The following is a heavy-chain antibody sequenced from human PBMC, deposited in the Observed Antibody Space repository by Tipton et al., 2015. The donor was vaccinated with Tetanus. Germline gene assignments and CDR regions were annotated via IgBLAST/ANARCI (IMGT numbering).Heavy chain of an antibody. J-gene: IGHJ4*01. CDR2: IYYTGTT. D-gene: IGHD2-21*02. CDR3: ATVGLVTASVKY. V-gene: IGHV4-39*07. Sequence: LRLSCTVSGGSISTRNYFWGWIRQAPGKGLEWIGNIYYTGTTHYNPSLKSRVTISLDRSKNQFSPKLTSVTAADTAVYYCATVGLVTASVKYWGQGTLVTVSS. CDR1: GGSISTRNYF.